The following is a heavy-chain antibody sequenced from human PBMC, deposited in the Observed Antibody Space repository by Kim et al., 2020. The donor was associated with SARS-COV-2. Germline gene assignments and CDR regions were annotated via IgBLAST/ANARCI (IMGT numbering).Heavy chain of an antibody. D-gene: IGHD6-13*01. CDR2: T. V-gene: IGHV4-39*01. CDR3: ASGGISIAAVDY. J-gene: IGHJ4*02. Sequence: TYHNPSLKSRVTISVDTSKNQFSLKLSSVTAADTAVYYCASGGISIAAVDYWGQGTLVTVSS.